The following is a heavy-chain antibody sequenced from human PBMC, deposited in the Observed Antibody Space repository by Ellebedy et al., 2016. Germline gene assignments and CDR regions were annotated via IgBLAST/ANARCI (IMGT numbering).Heavy chain of an antibody. J-gene: IGHJ4*02. D-gene: IGHD6-19*01. CDR2: IIPFSDTI. CDR1: GDTFSNYA. Sequence: SVKVSXXASGDTFSNYAISWVRQAPGHGLEWMGGIIPFSDTINYAQKFQDRVTITADESTSTAYMELSSLRSEDTAVYYCARGLVAVAGIGFDYWGQGTLVTVSS. V-gene: IGHV1-69*13. CDR3: ARGLVAVAGIGFDY.